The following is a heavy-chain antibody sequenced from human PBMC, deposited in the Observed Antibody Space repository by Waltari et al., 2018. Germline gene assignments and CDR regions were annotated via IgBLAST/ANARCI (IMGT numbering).Heavy chain of an antibody. CDR1: GGSISSYY. Sequence: QVQLQESGPGLVKPSETLSLTCTVSGGSISSYYWSWIRQPAGKGLGWIGRIYTGGSTYYNPSLKSRVTISVDTSKNQFSLKLSSVTAADTAVYYCACSGDIVATTSFDYWGQGTLVTVSS. CDR2: IYTGGST. CDR3: ACSGDIVATTSFDY. J-gene: IGHJ4*02. V-gene: IGHV4-4*07. D-gene: IGHD5-12*01.